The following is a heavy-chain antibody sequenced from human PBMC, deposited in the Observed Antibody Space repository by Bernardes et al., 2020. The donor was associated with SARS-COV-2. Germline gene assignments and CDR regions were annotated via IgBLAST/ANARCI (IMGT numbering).Heavy chain of an antibody. Sequence: GESLKISCQGSGYRFASDWISWVRQMPGKGLELMGRIDPSDSFTNYNPSFQGHVTISVDKSISTAYLQWNTLKVSDTAIYYCARLRGLVVPAAYDYWGQGTLVTVSS. CDR1: GYRFASDW. CDR3: ARLRGLVVPAAYDY. D-gene: IGHD2-15*01. CDR2: IDPSDSFT. V-gene: IGHV5-10-1*01. J-gene: IGHJ4*02.